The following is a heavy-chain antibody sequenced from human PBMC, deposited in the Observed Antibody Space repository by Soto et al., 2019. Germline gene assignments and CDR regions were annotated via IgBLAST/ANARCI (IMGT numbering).Heavy chain of an antibody. CDR2: IYPGDHET. CDR1: GYTFSNFW. D-gene: IGHD6-13*01. V-gene: IGHV5-51*01. Sequence: GESLKISCQCSGYTFSNFWIGWVRQLPGQGLERMGIIYPGDHETRYSPSFLGKVTISAEKSINTAYLQWSSLEASDSAFYFCARSPRSSPYFDFWGQGALVTVSS. CDR3: ARSPRSSPYFDF. J-gene: IGHJ4*02.